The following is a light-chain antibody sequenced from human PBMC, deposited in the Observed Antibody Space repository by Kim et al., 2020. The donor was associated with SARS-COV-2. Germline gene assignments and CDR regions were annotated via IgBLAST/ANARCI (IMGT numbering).Light chain of an antibody. V-gene: IGLV4-69*01. CDR1: SGHSTFA. CDR3: QTWGTGIRV. CDR2: VNSDGSH. Sequence: QLVLTQSPSASASLGASVKLTCTLSSGHSTFAIAWHQQQPQKGPRYLLKVNSDGSHIKGDGIPDRFSGSSSGAERYLTISSLQSEDEADYYCQTWGTGIRVFAGGTQLTVL. J-gene: IGLJ2*01.